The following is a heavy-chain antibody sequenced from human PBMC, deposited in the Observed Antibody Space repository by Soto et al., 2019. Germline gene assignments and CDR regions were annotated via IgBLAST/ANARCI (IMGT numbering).Heavy chain of an antibody. J-gene: IGHJ6*02. CDR2: IYPGDSDT. V-gene: IGHV5-51*01. CDR3: ARRGYSGYDFLYYYYGMDV. CDR1: GYSFTSYW. Sequence: GESLKISCKGSGYSFTSYWIGWVRQMPGKGLEWMGIIYPGDSDTRYSPSFQGQVTISADKSISTAYLQWSSLKASDTAMYYCARRGYSGYDFLYYYYGMDVWGQGTTVTVS. D-gene: IGHD5-12*01.